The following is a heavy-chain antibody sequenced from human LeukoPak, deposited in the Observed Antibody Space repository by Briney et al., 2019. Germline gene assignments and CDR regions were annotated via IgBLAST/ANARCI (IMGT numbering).Heavy chain of an antibody. V-gene: IGHV3-23*01. CDR1: GFTFSSNA. J-gene: IGHJ1*01. CDR2: ISASGGST. CDR3: AKDSVYDYDIAY. D-gene: IGHD5/OR15-5a*01. Sequence: GGSLRLSCTASGFTFSSNAMSWVRQAPGKGLEWVSTISASGGSTYYADSVKGRFTISRDNSKNTLYLQMNSLRADDTAVYYCAKDSVYDYDIAYWGQGSPVTVSS.